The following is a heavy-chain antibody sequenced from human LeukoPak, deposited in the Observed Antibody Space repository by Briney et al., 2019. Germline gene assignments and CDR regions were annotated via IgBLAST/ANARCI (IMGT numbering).Heavy chain of an antibody. V-gene: IGHV3-30*02. J-gene: IGHJ4*02. D-gene: IGHD3-22*01. CDR3: AKAAEPGYYYDSTTDY. CDR1: GFTFSSYG. Sequence: PGGSLRLSCAASGFTFSSYGMHWVRQAPGKGLEWVAFIRYDGSNKYYADSVKGRFTISRDNSKNTLYLQMNSLRAEDTAVYYCAKAAEPGYYYDSTTDYWGQGTLVTVSS. CDR2: IRYDGSNK.